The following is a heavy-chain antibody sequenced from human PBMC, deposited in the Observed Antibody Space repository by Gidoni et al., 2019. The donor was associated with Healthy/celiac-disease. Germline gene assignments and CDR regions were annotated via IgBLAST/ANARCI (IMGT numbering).Heavy chain of an antibody. Sequence: EVQLLESGGGLVQPGGSLRLSCAASGFPFRRYAMSWVRQAPGKGLEWVSALSGVGCSTYYADAVKGRFTISRDNSKNTLYLQMNSLRAEDTAVYYCAKELGVYYYGSGTERFDYWGQGTLVTVSS. V-gene: IGHV3-23*01. CDR3: AKELGVYYYGSGTERFDY. CDR1: GFPFRRYA. J-gene: IGHJ4*02. D-gene: IGHD3-10*01. CDR2: LSGVGCST.